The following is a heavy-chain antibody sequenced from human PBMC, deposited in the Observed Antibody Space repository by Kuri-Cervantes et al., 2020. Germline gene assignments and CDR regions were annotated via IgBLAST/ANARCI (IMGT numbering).Heavy chain of an antibody. V-gene: IGHV3-23*01. CDR3: ARDPRYNWIHGRFDP. D-gene: IGHD1-20*01. CDR2: IGGSANTT. CDR1: GFTFSFYA. J-gene: IGHJ5*02. Sequence: GGSLRLSCAASGFTFSFYALNWVRQAPGKGLEWVSAIGGSANTTYYADSVKGRFTISRDNSKNTLYPQMDGLRAEDTAVYYCARDPRYNWIHGRFDPWGQGTLVTVSS.